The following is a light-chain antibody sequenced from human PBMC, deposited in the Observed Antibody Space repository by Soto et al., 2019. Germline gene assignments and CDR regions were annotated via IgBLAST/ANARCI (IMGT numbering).Light chain of an antibody. V-gene: IGLV2-14*01. J-gene: IGLJ1*01. CDR2: DVS. CDR3: SSYTSSSLYV. CDR1: SSDVGGYNY. Sequence: ALTQPASVSGSPGQSITISCTGTSSDVGGYNYVSWYQQHPGKAPKFMIYDVSNRPSGVSNRFSGSKSGNTASLTISGLQAEDEADYYCSSYTSSSLYVFGTGTKVTVL.